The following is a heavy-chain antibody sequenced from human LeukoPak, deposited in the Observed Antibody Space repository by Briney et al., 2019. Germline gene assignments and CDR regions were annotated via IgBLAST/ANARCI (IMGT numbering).Heavy chain of an antibody. CDR1: GFTFSTYW. Sequence: GGSLRLSCTASGFTFSTYWMSWVRQTPEEGLEWVANIKEDGSEEVYVDSVKGRFTISRDNAKSSLYLQMNSLRTEDTAVYYCARDPYSRSWSYGMDVWGQGTTVTVSS. D-gene: IGHD6-13*01. CDR3: ARDPYSRSWSYGMDV. J-gene: IGHJ6*02. V-gene: IGHV3-7*05. CDR2: IKEDGSEE.